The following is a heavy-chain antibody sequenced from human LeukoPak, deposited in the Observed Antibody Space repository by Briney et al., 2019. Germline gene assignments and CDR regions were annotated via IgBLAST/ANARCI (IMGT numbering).Heavy chain of an antibody. Sequence: GSLRLSCAASGFTFSIYSMNWVRQPPGKVLEWIGSIYHSGSTYYNPSLKSRVTISVDTSKNQFSLKLSSVTAADTAVYYCARVITERNENWFDPWGQGTLVTISS. CDR1: GFTFSIYS. CDR2: IYHSGST. V-gene: IGHV4-38-2*01. CDR3: ARVITERNENWFDP. D-gene: IGHD2-21*01. J-gene: IGHJ5*02.